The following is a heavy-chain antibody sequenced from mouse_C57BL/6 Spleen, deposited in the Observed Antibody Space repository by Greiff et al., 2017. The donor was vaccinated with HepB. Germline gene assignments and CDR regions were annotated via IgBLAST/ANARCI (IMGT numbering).Heavy chain of an antibody. J-gene: IGHJ2*01. V-gene: IGHV1-20*01. CDR2: INPYNGDT. D-gene: IGHD1-1*01. CDR3: AITTVVQYYFDY. Sequence: EVQLQESGPELVKPGDSVKISCKASGYSFTGYFMNWVMQSHGKSLEWIGRINPYNGDTFYNQKFKGKATLTVDKSSSTAHMELRSLTSEDSAVYYCAITTVVQYYFDYWGQGTTLTVSS. CDR1: GYSFTGYF.